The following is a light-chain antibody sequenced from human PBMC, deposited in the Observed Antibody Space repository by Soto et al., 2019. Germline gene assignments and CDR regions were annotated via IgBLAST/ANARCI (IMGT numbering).Light chain of an antibody. Sequence: EIVMPQSPATLSVSPGERATLSCRASQSVSSNLAWYQQKPGQAPRLLIYGASTRATGIPARFSGSGSGTEFTLTISSLQSEDFAVYYCQQYHNWPPFAFGGGTKVEIK. CDR1: QSVSSN. CDR3: QQYHNWPPFA. CDR2: GAS. V-gene: IGKV3-15*01. J-gene: IGKJ4*01.